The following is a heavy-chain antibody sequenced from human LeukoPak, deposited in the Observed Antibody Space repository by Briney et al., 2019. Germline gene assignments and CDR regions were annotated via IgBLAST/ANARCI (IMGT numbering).Heavy chain of an antibody. J-gene: IGHJ4*02. CDR1: GYTFTNYA. Sequence: ASVKVSCKASGYTFTNYAMNWVRQAPGQGLEWMGWINTNTGNPTYAQGFTGRFVFSLDTSVTAAYLQISSLKAEDTAVYYCAREEYYDSSAPTNFDYWGQGTLVTVSS. D-gene: IGHD3-22*01. CDR3: AREEYYDSSAPTNFDY. V-gene: IGHV7-4-1*02. CDR2: INTNTGNP.